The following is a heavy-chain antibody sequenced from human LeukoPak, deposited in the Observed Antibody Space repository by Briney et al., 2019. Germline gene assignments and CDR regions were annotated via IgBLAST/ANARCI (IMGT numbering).Heavy chain of an antibody. CDR1: GYTFTSYY. Sequence: ASVKVSCKASGYTFTSYYMHWVRRAPGQGLEWMGIINPSGGSTSYAQKFQGRVTMTRDTSTSTVYMELSSLRSEDTAVYYCARERYDFWSGYRGPDFDYWGQGTLVTVSS. V-gene: IGHV1-46*01. D-gene: IGHD3-3*01. J-gene: IGHJ4*02. CDR2: INPSGGST. CDR3: ARERYDFWSGYRGPDFDY.